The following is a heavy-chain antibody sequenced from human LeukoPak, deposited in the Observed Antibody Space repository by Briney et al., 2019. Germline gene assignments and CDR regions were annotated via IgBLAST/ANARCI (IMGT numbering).Heavy chain of an antibody. J-gene: IGHJ4*02. CDR2: INTNTGKP. CDR1: GYTFTNFG. D-gene: IGHD1-7*01. V-gene: IGHV7-4-1*02. Sequence: ASVKVSCKASGYTFTNFGINWVRQAPGQGLEWMGWINTNTGKPTSVQGFRGRFDFSLDTSVSTAYLHISSLKTEDTAVYYCARSGADNWNYEFDYWGQGTLVTVSS. CDR3: ARSGADNWNYEFDY.